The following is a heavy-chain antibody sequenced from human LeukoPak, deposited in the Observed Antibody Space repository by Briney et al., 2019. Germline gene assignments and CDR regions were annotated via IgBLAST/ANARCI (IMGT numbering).Heavy chain of an antibody. J-gene: IGHJ3*02. CDR3: ASDYGDYEGSAFDI. V-gene: IGHV3-21*04. Sequence: PGGSLRLSCAASGFTFSSYSMTWVRQAPGKGLEWVSSFTSRSRSIYYADSVKGRFTISRDNAKESLYLQMNSLRAEDTALYYCASDYGDYEGSAFDIWGQGTMVTVSS. CDR2: FTSRSRSI. CDR1: GFTFSSYS. D-gene: IGHD4-17*01.